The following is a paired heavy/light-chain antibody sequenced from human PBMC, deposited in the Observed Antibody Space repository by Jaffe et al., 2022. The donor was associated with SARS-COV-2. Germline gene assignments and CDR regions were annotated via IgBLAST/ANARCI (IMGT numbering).Heavy chain of an antibody. D-gene: IGHD2-21*01. V-gene: IGHV3-30*04. Sequence: QVQLVESGGGVVQPGRSLRLSCAASGFTFSTYAMHWVRQAPGKRLEWVALISFDGNTKYYADSVKGRFTISRDNSKNTLYLQMNSLTTEDTAVYFCATPLGTQQVIGVPWGQGTLVTVSS. CDR2: ISFDGNTK. CDR3: ATPLGTQQVIGVP. J-gene: IGHJ5*02. CDR1: GFTFSTYA.
Light chain of an antibody. CDR1: QSVLYSSNNKNY. Sequence: DIVMTQSPDSLAVSLGERATINCKSSQSVLYSSNNKNYLTWYQQKPGQSPKLLIYWASTRESGVPDRFSGSGSGTDFTLTISSLQAEDVAVYYCQQYFNIPYTFGQGTKVEIK. V-gene: IGKV4-1*01. CDR2: WAS. J-gene: IGKJ2*01. CDR3: QQYFNIPYT.